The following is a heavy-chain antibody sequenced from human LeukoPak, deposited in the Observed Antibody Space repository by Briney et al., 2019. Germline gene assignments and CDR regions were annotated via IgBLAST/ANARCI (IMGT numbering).Heavy chain of an antibody. CDR3: ARIRMVRGVIITFDY. D-gene: IGHD3-10*01. CDR1: GYSFTSYW. J-gene: IGHJ4*02. CDR2: IYPGDSDT. V-gene: IGHV5-51*01. Sequence: GEPLKISCKGSGYSFTSYWIGWVRQMPGKGLEWMGIIYPGDSDTRYSPSFQGQVTISADKSISTAYLQWSSLKASDTAMYYCARIRMVRGVIITFDYWGQGTLVTVSS.